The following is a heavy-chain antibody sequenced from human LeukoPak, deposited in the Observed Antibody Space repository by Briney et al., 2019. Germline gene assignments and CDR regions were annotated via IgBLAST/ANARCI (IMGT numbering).Heavy chain of an antibody. J-gene: IGHJ4*02. CDR3: ARRNTDYGDYEDY. V-gene: IGHV1-69*13. Sequence: GASVKVSCKASGGTFSSYAISWVRQAPGQGLEWMGGIIPIFGTANYAQKFQGRVTITADESTSTAYMELSSLRSEDTAVYYCARRNTDYGDYEDYWGQGTLVTVSS. CDR1: GGTFSSYA. CDR2: IIPIFGTA. D-gene: IGHD4-17*01.